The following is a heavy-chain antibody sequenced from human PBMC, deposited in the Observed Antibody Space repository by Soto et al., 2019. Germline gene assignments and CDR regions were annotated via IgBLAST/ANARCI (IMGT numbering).Heavy chain of an antibody. Sequence: SETLSLTCSVSGASFTGSDWWGLVRQPPGKGLEWIGKIFHTGTTVYNPSLESRLTISVDKSKNHSSLSLTSVTAADTAIYYFVNLKSSRVSGWPYFDYWGQGTLVTVSP. V-gene: IGHV4-4*02. CDR1: GASFTGSDW. CDR3: VNLKSSRVSGWPYFDY. J-gene: IGHJ4*02. D-gene: IGHD6-19*01. CDR2: IFHTGTT.